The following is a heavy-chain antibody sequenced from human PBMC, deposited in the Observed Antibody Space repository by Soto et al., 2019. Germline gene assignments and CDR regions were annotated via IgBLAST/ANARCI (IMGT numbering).Heavy chain of an antibody. V-gene: IGHV4-39*07. CDR3: ARGEYYDFWVSHYYYYGMDV. J-gene: IGHJ6*02. D-gene: IGHD3-3*01. Sequence: KPSETLSLTCTVSGDSISSNVYYWSWIRHPPGNGLEWIGEINHSGSTNYNPSLKSRVTISVDTSKNQFSLKLSSVTAADTAVYYCARGEYYDFWVSHYYYYGMDVWGQGTTVTV. CDR2: INHSGST. CDR1: GDSISSNVYY.